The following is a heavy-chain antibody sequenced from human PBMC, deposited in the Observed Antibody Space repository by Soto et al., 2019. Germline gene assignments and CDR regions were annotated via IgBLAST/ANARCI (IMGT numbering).Heavy chain of an antibody. Sequence: GGSPRLSCTASGFTFGDYAMSWVRQAPGKGLEWVGFIRSKAYGGTTEYAASVKGRFTISRDDSKSIAYLQMNSLKTEDTAVYYCTRDGSNYDFWSGYFGYYYGMDVWGQGTTVTVSS. D-gene: IGHD3-3*01. J-gene: IGHJ6*02. V-gene: IGHV3-49*04. CDR3: TRDGSNYDFWSGYFGYYYGMDV. CDR2: IRSKAYGGTT. CDR1: GFTFGDYA.